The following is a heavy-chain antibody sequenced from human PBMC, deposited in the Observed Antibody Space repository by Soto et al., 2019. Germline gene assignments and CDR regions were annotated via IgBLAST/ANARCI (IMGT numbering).Heavy chain of an antibody. D-gene: IGHD3-10*01. CDR3: ARKSLGFGELPYGMDV. CDR1: GYSFTSYW. J-gene: IGHJ6*02. CDR2: IDPSDSYT. V-gene: IGHV5-10-1*01. Sequence: PGESLKISCKGSGYSFTSYWISWVRQMPGKGLEWMGRIDPSDSYTNYSPSFQGHVTISTDKSISTAYLQWSSLKASDTAMYYCARKSLGFGELPYGMDVWGQGTTVTVSS.